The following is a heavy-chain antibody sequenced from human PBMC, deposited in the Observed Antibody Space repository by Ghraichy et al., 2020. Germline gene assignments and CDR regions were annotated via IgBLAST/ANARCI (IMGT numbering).Heavy chain of an antibody. Sequence: ASVKVSCKASGYTFTSYGISWVRQAPGQGLEWMEWISAYNGNTNYAQKLQGRVTMTTDTSTSTAYMELRSLRSDDTAVYYCARGVQLPDYYGMDVWGQGTTVTVSS. J-gene: IGHJ6*02. CDR1: GYTFTSYG. D-gene: IGHD2-2*01. V-gene: IGHV1-18*01. CDR3: ARGVQLPDYYGMDV. CDR2: ISAYNGNT.